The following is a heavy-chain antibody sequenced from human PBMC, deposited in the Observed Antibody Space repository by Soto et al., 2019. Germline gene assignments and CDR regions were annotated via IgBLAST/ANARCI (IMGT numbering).Heavy chain of an antibody. Sequence: ASVKVSCKAIGYSFTSHYMHWVLQAPGQGLEWMGTIYPGGVNIGYAQKFKGRVTMTRDTSTSTVYMELSSLRSEDTAVYYCARGSSVLVPAAILVDYWGQGTLVTVSS. CDR3: ARGSSVLVPAAILVDY. V-gene: IGHV1-46*01. J-gene: IGHJ4*02. D-gene: IGHD2-2*01. CDR1: GYSFTSHY. CDR2: IYPGGVNI.